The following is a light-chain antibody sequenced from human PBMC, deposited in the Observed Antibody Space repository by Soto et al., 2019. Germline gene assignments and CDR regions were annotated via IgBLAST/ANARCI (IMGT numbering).Light chain of an antibody. V-gene: IGLV3-21*02. CDR2: DDR. CDR3: HVWHTSPDHVV. Sequence: SYELTQPPSVSVAPGQTARITCEGDSIGSKSVSWYQQRPGQAPVLVVYDDRHRPSGIPERFSGSNSGSTATLTINRVEAGDEADYYCHVWHTSPDHVVLGGGTKLTVL. CDR1: SIGSKS. J-gene: IGLJ2*01.